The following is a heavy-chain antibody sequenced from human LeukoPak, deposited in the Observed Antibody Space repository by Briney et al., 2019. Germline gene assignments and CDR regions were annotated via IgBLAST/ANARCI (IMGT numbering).Heavy chain of an antibody. V-gene: IGHV5-51*01. CDR1: GYSFTNYW. CDR2: IHSADSNT. J-gene: IGHJ4*02. Sequence: GESLKISCEDSGYSFTNYWIGWVRQMPGKGLEWRGIIHSADSNTKYSPSFQGQVTISADKSISTAYLQWSGLKASDTAMYYCAGARHGDYRWDYWGQGTLVTVSS. D-gene: IGHD4-17*01. CDR3: AGARHGDYRWDY.